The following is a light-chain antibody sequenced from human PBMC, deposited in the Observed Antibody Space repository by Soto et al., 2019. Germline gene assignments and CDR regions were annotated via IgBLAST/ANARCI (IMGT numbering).Light chain of an antibody. CDR2: GNT. CDR1: SSDIGAGFD. V-gene: IGLV1-40*01. Sequence: QSVLTQPPSVSGAPGQRVTISCSGSSSDIGAGFDVHWYQHLPGTAPKLLIYGNTNRPSGVPGRFSGSKSGTSASLAISGLQSEDEADYYCAAWDDSLNGLYVFGTGTKVTVL. J-gene: IGLJ1*01. CDR3: AAWDDSLNGLYV.